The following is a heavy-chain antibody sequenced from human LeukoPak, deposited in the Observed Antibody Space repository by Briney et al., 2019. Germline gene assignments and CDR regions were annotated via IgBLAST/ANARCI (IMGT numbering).Heavy chain of an antibody. CDR3: ASLLSGFISSWCPDYYYGVDV. CDR1: GFTFSSYS. CDR2: ISSSSSTI. V-gene: IGHV3-48*04. J-gene: IGHJ6*02. D-gene: IGHD6-13*01. Sequence: PGGSLRLSCAASGFTFSSYSMNWVRQAPGKGLEWVSYISSSSSTIYYADSVKGRFTISRDNAKNSLYLQMNSLRAEDTAVYYCASLLSGFISSWCPDYYYGVDVWGQGTTVSVSS.